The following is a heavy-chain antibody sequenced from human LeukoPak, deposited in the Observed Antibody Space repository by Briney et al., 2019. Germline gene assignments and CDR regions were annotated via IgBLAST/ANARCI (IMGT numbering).Heavy chain of an antibody. CDR2: IYTSGST. CDR3: ARDNEWELLSDY. J-gene: IGHJ4*02. CDR1: GGSISSGGYS. V-gene: IGHV4-61*09. Sequence: PSETLSLTCTVSGGSISSGGYSWSWIRQPAGKGLEWIGHIYTSGSTNYNPSLKSRVTISVDTSKNQSSLRLTSVTAADTAVYYCARDNEWELLSDYWGQGTLVTVSS. D-gene: IGHD1-26*01.